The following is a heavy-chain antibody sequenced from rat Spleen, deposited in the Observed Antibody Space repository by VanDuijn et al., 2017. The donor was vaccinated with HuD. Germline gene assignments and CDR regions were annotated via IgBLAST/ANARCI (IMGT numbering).Heavy chain of an antibody. J-gene: IGHJ3*01. CDR3: ATLYSSYTPFAY. CDR2: ISTSGGST. Sequence: EVQLVESGGGLVQPGRSMKLSCAASGFTFSSFPMAWVRQAPTKGLEWVATISTSGGSTYYRDSVKGRFTISRDNAKSTLYLQMNSLRSEDTATYYCATLYSSYTPFAYWGQGTLVTVSS. V-gene: IGHV5-46*01. CDR1: GFTFSSFP. D-gene: IGHD1-2*01.